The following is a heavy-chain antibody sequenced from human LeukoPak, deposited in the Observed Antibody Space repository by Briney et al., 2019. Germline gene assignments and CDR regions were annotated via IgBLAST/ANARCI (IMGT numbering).Heavy chain of an antibody. J-gene: IGHJ4*02. CDR3: AKGGLRGVMNY. CDR2: ISGTGGST. V-gene: IGHV3-23*01. D-gene: IGHD3-10*01. CDR1: GFTFSSYA. Sequence: GGSLRLSCAASGFTFSSYAMSWVRQAPGKGLEWVSAISGTGGSTYYADSVKGRFTISRDNSKNTLYLQMNSLRAEDTAVYYCAKGGLRGVMNYWGQGTLVTVSS.